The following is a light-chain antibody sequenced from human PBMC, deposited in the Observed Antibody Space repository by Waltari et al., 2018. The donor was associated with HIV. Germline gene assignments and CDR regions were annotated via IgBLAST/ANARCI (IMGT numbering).Light chain of an antibody. CDR2: WAS. J-gene: IGKJ1*01. CDR3: QQYHSIPWT. Sequence: DIILTQSPDSLAASLGDRATIHCKSSRGVLAWPQNKNFLAWYQQKPGQPPKLLIYWASTRESGVPARFSGSGSGTDFSLTISSLQAEDVAIYYCQQYHSIPWTFGQGTKVEIK. V-gene: IGKV4-1*01. CDR1: RGVLAWPQNKNF.